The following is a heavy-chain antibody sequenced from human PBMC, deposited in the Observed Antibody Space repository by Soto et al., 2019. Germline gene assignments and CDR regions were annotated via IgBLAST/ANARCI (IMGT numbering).Heavy chain of an antibody. CDR3: ASPYGGSGSNGRDF. V-gene: IGHV3-74*01. Sequence: EVQLVESGGGLVQPGGSLRLSCAASGFTFSSYWMHWVRQAQGKGLVWVSRINSDGSSTTYADSVKGRFTISRANAKNTLYLQMNRRRAEDTAVYYCASPYGGSGSNGRDFWGQGTTVTVSS. D-gene: IGHD3-10*01. CDR2: INSDGSST. CDR1: GFTFSSYW. J-gene: IGHJ6*02.